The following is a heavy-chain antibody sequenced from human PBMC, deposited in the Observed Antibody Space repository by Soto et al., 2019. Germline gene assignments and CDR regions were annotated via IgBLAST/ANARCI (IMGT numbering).Heavy chain of an antibody. D-gene: IGHD6-13*01. CDR2: INHSGST. CDR3: ARWRLIAAAGMGWFDP. J-gene: IGHJ5*02. Sequence: SETLSLTCAVYGLSFSGYYWSWIRQPPGKGLEWIGEINHSGSTNYNPSLKSRVTISVDTSKNQFSLKLSSVTAADTAVYYCARWRLIAAAGMGWFDPWGQGTLVTVSS. CDR1: GLSFSGYY. V-gene: IGHV4-34*01.